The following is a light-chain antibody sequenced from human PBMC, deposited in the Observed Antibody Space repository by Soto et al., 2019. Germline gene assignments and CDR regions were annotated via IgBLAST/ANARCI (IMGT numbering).Light chain of an antibody. J-gene: IGLJ3*02. CDR3: SSYTSSSTGV. CDR1: SSDIGGYNY. CDR2: EVS. V-gene: IGLV2-14*01. Sequence: QSALTQPASVSGSPGQSITISCTGTSSDIGGYNYVSWYQQDPGKAPKLMIYEVSNRPSGVSNRLSGSKSGNTAYLTISGLQAEDEADYYCSSYTSSSTGVFGGGTKVTVL.